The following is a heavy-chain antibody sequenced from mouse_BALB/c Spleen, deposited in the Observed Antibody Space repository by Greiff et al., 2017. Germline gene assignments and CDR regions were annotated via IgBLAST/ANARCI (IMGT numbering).Heavy chain of an antibody. CDR3: TRGGGWVRRGYFDV. CDR2: INPSNGGT. D-gene: IGHD2-2*01. Sequence: QVQLKESGAELVKPGASVKLSCKASGYTFTSYYMYWVKQRPGQGLEWIGEINPSNGGTNFNEKFKSKATLTVDKSSSTAYMQLSSLTSEDSAVYYCTRGGGWVRRGYFDVWGAGTTVTVSS. J-gene: IGHJ1*01. CDR1: GYTFTSYY. V-gene: IGHV1S81*02.